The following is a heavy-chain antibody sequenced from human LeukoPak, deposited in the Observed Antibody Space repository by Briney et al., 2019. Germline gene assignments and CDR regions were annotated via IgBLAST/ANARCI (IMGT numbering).Heavy chain of an antibody. CDR1: GGSISSYY. Sequence: SETLSLTCTVSGGSISSYYWSWIRQPPGKGLEWIGYIYYSGSTNYNPSLKSRVTISVDTSKNQFSLKLSSVTAADTAVYYCARARSGSYSRFDYWGQGTLVTVSS. CDR3: ARARSGSYSRFDY. J-gene: IGHJ4*02. CDR2: IYYSGST. D-gene: IGHD1-26*01. V-gene: IGHV4-59*01.